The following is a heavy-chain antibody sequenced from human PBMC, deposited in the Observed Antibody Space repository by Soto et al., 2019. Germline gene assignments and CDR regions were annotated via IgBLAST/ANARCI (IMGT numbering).Heavy chain of an antibody. J-gene: IGHJ6*02. D-gene: IGHD2-2*01. Sequence: PGESLKISCKGSGYSFTSYWISWVRQMPGKGLEWMGRIDPSDSYTNYSPSFQGHVTISADKSISTAYLQWSSLKASDTAMYYCARQGYCSSTSCHIPYYYYGLDVWGQGTTVTVSS. CDR2: IDPSDSYT. V-gene: IGHV5-10-1*01. CDR1: GYSFTSYW. CDR3: ARQGYCSSTSCHIPYYYYGLDV.